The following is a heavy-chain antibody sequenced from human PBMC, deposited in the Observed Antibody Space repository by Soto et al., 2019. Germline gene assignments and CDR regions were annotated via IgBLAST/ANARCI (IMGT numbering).Heavy chain of an antibody. D-gene: IGHD6-6*01. CDR3: ATDRPTFGQ. CDR1: GGTFDTYT. J-gene: IGHJ4*02. V-gene: IGHV1-69*08. CDR2: IIATLHIA. Sequence: QVQLVQSGAEVKKPGSSVKVSCKASGGTFDTYTVSWVRQAPGQGLEWMGRIIATLHIANYAQKFQGRVTITADKSTSTMYMELSGLTSVDTAVYFCATDRPTFGQWGQGTLVTVSP.